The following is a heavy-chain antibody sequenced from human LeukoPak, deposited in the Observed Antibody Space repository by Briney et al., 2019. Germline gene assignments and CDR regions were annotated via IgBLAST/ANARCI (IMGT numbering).Heavy chain of an antibody. CDR1: GGSFRGYY. Sequence: SETLSLTCAVYGGSFRGYYWSWIRQPPGKGLEWIGEVNHSGSTNCNPSLKSRVTISVDTSKNQFSLKLSSVTAADTAVYYCARGPYCSSTSCYTVAFDYWGQGTLVTVSS. V-gene: IGHV4-34*01. CDR3: ARGPYCSSTSCYTVAFDY. CDR2: VNHSGST. D-gene: IGHD2-2*02. J-gene: IGHJ4*02.